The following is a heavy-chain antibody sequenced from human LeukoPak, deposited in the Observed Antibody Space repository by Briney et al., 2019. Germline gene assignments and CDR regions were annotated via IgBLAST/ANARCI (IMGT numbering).Heavy chain of an antibody. D-gene: IGHD2-15*01. J-gene: IGHJ4*02. CDR2: IYYSGST. CDR3: ARQVGYCSGGSCSKTRPFDY. CDR1: GRSISSYY. Sequence: SETLSLTCTVSGRSISSYYWSWIRQPPGKGLEWIGYIYYSGSTNYNPSLKSRVTISVDTSKNQFSLKLSSVTAADTAVYYCARQVGYCSGGSCSKTRPFDYWGQGTLVTVSS. V-gene: IGHV4-59*08.